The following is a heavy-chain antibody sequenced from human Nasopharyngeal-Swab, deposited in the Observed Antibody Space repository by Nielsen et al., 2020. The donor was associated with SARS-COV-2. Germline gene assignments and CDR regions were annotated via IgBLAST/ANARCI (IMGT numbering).Heavy chain of an antibody. CDR2: IHIDGSST. D-gene: IGHD3-22*01. V-gene: IGHV3-74*01. CDR3: ARPRRNYYDSSGYYPDAFDI. J-gene: IGHJ3*02. Sequence: GESLKISCTASGFTFSSYWMHWVRQAPGKGLVWVSRIHIDGSSTSYGDSVKGRFTISRDNAKNSLYLQMNSLRAEDTAVYYCARPRRNYYDSSGYYPDAFDIWGQGTMVTVSS. CDR1: GFTFSSYW.